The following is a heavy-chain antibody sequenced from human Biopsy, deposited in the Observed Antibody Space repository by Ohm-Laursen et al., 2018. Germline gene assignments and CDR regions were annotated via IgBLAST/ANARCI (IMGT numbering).Heavy chain of an antibody. D-gene: IGHD1-26*01. CDR1: GFTFSNSW. Sequence: SLRLSCAASGFTFSNSWMRWFRQAPGKGLEWVANIKPDGSEKSYVDSVRGRFTISRDNAKNSLYLQMNSLRAEDTAVYYCARLNSGTYDASDLWGQGTMVIVSS. J-gene: IGHJ3*01. V-gene: IGHV3-7*01. CDR3: ARLNSGTYDASDL. CDR2: IKPDGSEK.